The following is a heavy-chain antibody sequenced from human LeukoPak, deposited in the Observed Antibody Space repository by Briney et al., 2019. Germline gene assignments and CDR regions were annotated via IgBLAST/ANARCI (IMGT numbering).Heavy chain of an antibody. CDR2: ISGSGGST. J-gene: IGHJ4*02. CDR3: AKVRFENYDILTGYYTREYYFDY. CDR1: GFTFSSYA. D-gene: IGHD3-9*01. V-gene: IGHV3-23*01. Sequence: LPGGSLRLSCAASGFTFSSYAMSWVRHAPGKGLEWVSAISGSGGSTYYADSVKGRFTISRDNSKNTLYLQMNSLRAEDTAVYYCAKVRFENYDILTGYYTREYYFDYWGQGTLVTVSS.